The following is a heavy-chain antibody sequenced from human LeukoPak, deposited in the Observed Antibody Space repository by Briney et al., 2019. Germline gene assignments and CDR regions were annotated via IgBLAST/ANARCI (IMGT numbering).Heavy chain of an antibody. CDR3: ARGSYYDPNWFDP. CDR1: GFTFSSYS. Sequence: GGSLRLSCAASGFTFSSYSMNWVSQAPGKGLEWVSSISSSSSYIYYADSVKGRFTISRDNAKNSLYLQMNSLRAEDTAVYYCARGSYYDPNWFDPWGQGTLVTVSS. V-gene: IGHV3-21*01. J-gene: IGHJ5*02. D-gene: IGHD3-22*01. CDR2: ISSSSSYI.